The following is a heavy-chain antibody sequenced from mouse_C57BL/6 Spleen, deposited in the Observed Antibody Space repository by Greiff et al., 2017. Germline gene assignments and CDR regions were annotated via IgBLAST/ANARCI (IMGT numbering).Heavy chain of an antibody. D-gene: IGHD1-1*01. J-gene: IGHJ2*01. CDR1: GFTFSDYG. V-gene: IGHV5-17*01. CDR3: ARNYYGLGGFDY. CDR2: ISSGSSTI. Sequence: EVQLQESGGGLVKPGGSLKLSCAASGFTFSDYGMHWVRQAPEKGRGWVAYISSGSSTIYYADTVKGRFTISRDNAKNTLFLQMTSLRSEDTAMYYCARNYYGLGGFDYWGQGTTLTVSS.